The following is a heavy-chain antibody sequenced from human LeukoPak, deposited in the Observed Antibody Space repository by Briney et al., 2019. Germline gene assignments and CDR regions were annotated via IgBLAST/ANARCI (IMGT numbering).Heavy chain of an antibody. Sequence: GGSLRLSCAASGFTFSSYAMSWVRQAPGKGLEWVANIMQDGGEKYYVDSVKGRFTISRDNVKNSLYLQMNSLRAEDTAIYYCARRRVPGRYCDYWGQGTLVTVSS. CDR2: IMQDGGEK. V-gene: IGHV3-7*03. CDR1: GFTFSSYA. J-gene: IGHJ4*02. CDR3: ARRRVPGRYCDY.